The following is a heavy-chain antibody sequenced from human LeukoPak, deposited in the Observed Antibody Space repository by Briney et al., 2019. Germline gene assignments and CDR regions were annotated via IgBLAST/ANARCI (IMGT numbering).Heavy chain of an antibody. Sequence: PGGSLRLSCTVSGFTFGDYAMSWVRQAPGKGLEWVGFIRGRDSGGTTEYAASVKGRFTISRDNSKNTLYLQMNSLRAEDTAVYYCAKDRTAGYDGLVDYWGQGTLVTVSS. D-gene: IGHD5-12*01. CDR3: AKDRTAGYDGLVDY. V-gene: IGHV3-49*04. CDR1: GFTFGDYA. CDR2: IRGRDSGGTT. J-gene: IGHJ4*02.